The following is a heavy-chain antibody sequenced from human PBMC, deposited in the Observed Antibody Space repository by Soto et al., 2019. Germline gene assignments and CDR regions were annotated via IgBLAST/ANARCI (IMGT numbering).Heavy chain of an antibody. CDR1: GGSISSYY. Sequence: SETLSLTCTFSGGSISSYYWSWIRQPPGKGLEWIGYIYYSGSTNYNPSLKSRVTISVDTSKNQFSLKLSPVTAADTAVYYCARGNTMIVVALWGQGTMVTVSS. J-gene: IGHJ3*01. V-gene: IGHV4-59*01. CDR3: ARGNTMIVVAL. D-gene: IGHD3-22*01. CDR2: IYYSGST.